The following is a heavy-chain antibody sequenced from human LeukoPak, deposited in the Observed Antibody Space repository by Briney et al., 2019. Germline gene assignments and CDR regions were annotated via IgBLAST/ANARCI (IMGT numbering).Heavy chain of an antibody. CDR1: GYIFSNYE. D-gene: IGHD6-13*01. CDR2: IHPGNGNT. J-gene: IGHJ4*02. Sequence: GASVKVSCKASGYIFSNYEIHWVRQAPGQRLEWLGWIHPGNGNTRYSQEFQDRVAITRDTSATTAYMELDNLRSEDTAIYYCATVAAAAGTYWGQGTLVAVSS. V-gene: IGHV1-3*01. CDR3: ATVAAAAGTY.